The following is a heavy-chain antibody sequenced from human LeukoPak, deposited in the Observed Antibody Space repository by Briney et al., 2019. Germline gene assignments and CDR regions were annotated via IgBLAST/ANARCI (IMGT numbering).Heavy chain of an antibody. CDR2: INHSGST. D-gene: IGHD1-7*01. CDR3: ARLNWNYVTFGY. J-gene: IGHJ4*02. Sequence: PSETLSLTCAVYGGSFSGYYWSWIRQPPGKGLEWIGEINHSGSTNYNPSLESRATISVDTSKKQFSLKLSSVTAADTAVYYCARLNWNYVTFGYWGQGTLVTVPS. CDR1: GGSFSGYY. V-gene: IGHV4-34*01.